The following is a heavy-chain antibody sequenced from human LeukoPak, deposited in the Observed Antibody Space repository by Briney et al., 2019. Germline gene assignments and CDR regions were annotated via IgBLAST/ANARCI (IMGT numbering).Heavy chain of an antibody. CDR3: ASPLRLNYYDSRMDY. CDR2: IKKDGSEK. V-gene: IGHV3-7*01. Sequence: GRTLRLSCAASGFTFSSYWMSWVCQAPGKGLERVANIKKDGSEKYYVDSVKGRFTNTRQNTKNSLYLQMNSLRAEDTAVYYCASPLRLNYYDSRMDYWGQGTLVTVSS. J-gene: IGHJ4*02. CDR1: GFTFSSYW. D-gene: IGHD3-22*01.